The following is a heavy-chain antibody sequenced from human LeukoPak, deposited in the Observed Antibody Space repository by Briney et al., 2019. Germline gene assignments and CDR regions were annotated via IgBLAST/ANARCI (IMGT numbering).Heavy chain of an antibody. CDR2: ISAYNGNT. V-gene: IGHV1-18*01. D-gene: IGHD2-2*01. CDR3: ATGYDCSSTSCYLDY. Sequence: ASVTVSFTASGYTFTSYGISWVRQAPGQGLEWMGWISAYNGNTNYAQKLQGRVTMTTDTSTSTAYMELRSLRSDDTAVYYCATGYDCSSTSCYLDYWGQGTLVTVSS. J-gene: IGHJ4*02. CDR1: GYTFTSYG.